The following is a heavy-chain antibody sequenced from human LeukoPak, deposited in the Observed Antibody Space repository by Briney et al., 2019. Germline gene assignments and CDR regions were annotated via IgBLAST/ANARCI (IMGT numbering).Heavy chain of an antibody. CDR2: VSYDGSNK. CDR3: AREMGSVYFDY. D-gene: IGHD3-10*01. Sequence: GRSLRLSCTASGFIFSSYGIHWVRQTPGKGLEWVALVSYDGSNKDYAASVKGRFTISRDNSKNTVYLQINSLRAEDTAVYYCAREMGSVYFDYWGQGTLVTVSS. J-gene: IGHJ4*02. V-gene: IGHV3-33*01. CDR1: GFIFSSYG.